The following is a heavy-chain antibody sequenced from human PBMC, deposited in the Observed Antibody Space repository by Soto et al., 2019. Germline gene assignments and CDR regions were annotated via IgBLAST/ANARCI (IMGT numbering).Heavy chain of an antibody. CDR3: VTGNAWGVLLSY. CDR2: IHSRGTT. Sequence: SETLSLTCTVSMGSFDGYYLSWIRQPAGKGLEWMGHIHSRGTTNYNPSLKSRVTISLDTSKNQFSLSLSSVTAADTAVYYCVTGNAWGVLLSYWGQGTLVTVSS. J-gene: IGHJ4*02. CDR1: MGSFDGYY. V-gene: IGHV4-4*07. D-gene: IGHD3-16*01.